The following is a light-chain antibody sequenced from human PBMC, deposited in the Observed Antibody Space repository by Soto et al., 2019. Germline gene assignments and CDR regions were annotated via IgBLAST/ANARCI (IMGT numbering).Light chain of an antibody. V-gene: IGKV1-9*01. CDR1: QGISSY. CDR2: AAS. Sequence: QMTQSPSSLPASVGDRVTISCRASQGISSYLAWYQQKPGKAPKLLIYAASTLQGGVPSRFSGSGSGTDFTLTITSLQPEDFATYYCQQFNSYPRTFGPGTKVDIK. CDR3: QQFNSYPRT. J-gene: IGKJ3*01.